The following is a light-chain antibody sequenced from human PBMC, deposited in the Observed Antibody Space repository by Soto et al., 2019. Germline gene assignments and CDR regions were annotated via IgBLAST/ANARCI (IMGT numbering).Light chain of an antibody. V-gene: IGKV3-11*01. CDR2: EAS. CDR1: QSVSDY. Sequence: EVVLTQSPATLSLSPGERATLSCRASQSVSDYTAWFQQKPGQPPMLVIYEASNRATGIPDRFSGSGSGTHFTLPIRSLDPEDFAVYYCQQRNNWPWTFGQGTKVEI. CDR3: QQRNNWPWT. J-gene: IGKJ1*01.